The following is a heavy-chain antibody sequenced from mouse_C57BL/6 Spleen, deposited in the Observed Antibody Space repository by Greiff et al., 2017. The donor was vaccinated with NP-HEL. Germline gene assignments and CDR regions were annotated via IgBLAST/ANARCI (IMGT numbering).Heavy chain of an antibody. Sequence: VQLKESGPGLVKPSQSLSLTCSVTGYSITSGYYWNWIRQFPGNKLEWMGYISYDGSNNYNPSLKNRISITRDTSKNQFFLKLNSVTTEDTATYYCARDDYDYWYFDVWGTGTTVTVSS. CDR1: GYSITSGYY. CDR2: ISYDGSN. D-gene: IGHD2-4*01. CDR3: ARDDYDYWYFDV. V-gene: IGHV3-6*01. J-gene: IGHJ1*03.